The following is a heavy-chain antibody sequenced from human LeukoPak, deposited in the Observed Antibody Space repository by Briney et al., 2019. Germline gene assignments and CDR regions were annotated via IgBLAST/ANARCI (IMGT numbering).Heavy chain of an antibody. CDR2: INAGNGNT. D-gene: IGHD2-15*01. J-gene: IGHJ4*02. CDR1: GYTFTSYT. Sequence: ASVKVSCKASGYTFTSYTMHWVRQAPGQRLEWMGWINAGNGNTKYSQKFQGRVTITRDTSASTAYMELSSLRSEDTAVYYCARDGFYCSGGSCYSTYFDYWGQGTLVTVSS. CDR3: ARDGFYCSGGSCYSTYFDY. V-gene: IGHV1-3*01.